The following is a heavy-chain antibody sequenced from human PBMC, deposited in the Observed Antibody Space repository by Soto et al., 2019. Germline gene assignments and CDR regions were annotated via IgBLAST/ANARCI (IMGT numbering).Heavy chain of an antibody. CDR2: IYHTGST. CDR1: GGSISTVGHY. V-gene: IGHV4-31*03. D-gene: IGHD1-1*01. CDR3: ARATGTLRSKNCDY. J-gene: IGHJ4*02. Sequence: SETLSLTCSVSGGSISTVGHYWTWIRQATGQGMEWIGSIYHTGSTYSRKSLRSRLTMSVDTSKSQFSLRLSSVTAADTAVYYCARATGTLRSKNCDYWGQGSLVTVSS.